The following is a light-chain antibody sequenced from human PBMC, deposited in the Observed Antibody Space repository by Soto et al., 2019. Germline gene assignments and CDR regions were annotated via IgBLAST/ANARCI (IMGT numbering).Light chain of an antibody. V-gene: IGKV1-27*01. CDR1: QGISNY. Sequence: DIQMTQSPSSLSASVGDRVTITCRASQGISNYVAWYQQKPGKVPTLLIYEASTLQSGVPSRFSGRGSGTDFTLTISSLQPEDVATYFCQNYNSVPYAFGQGTKLEIK. J-gene: IGKJ2*01. CDR2: EAS. CDR3: QNYNSVPYA.